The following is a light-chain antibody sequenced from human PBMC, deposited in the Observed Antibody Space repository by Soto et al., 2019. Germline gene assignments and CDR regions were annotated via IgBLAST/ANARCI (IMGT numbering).Light chain of an antibody. J-gene: IGLJ1*01. V-gene: IGLV2-14*01. Sequence: QSALTQPASVSGSPGESITISCTGTSSDVGAYNYVSWYQQDPGKAPKLMIYDVSSRPSGVSNRFSGSKSGHTASLTISGLQAEDEADYYCTSYTSSSTYVLGTWTKLTVL. CDR1: SSDVGAYNY. CDR2: DVS. CDR3: TSYTSSSTYV.